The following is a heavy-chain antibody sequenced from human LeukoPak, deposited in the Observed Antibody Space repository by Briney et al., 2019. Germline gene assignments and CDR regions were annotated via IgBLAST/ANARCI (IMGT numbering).Heavy chain of an antibody. CDR1: GGSISSGSSY. V-gene: IGHV4-61*02. D-gene: IGHD3-3*01. CDR2: IYTSGRT. Sequence: PSETLSLTCTVSGGSISSGSSYWSWIRQPAGKGLEWIGLIYTSGRTNDSPSLKSRVTISVDTSKNQFSLKLSSVTAADTAVYYCARASPGPYYDFWSGYYSDYYYYMDVWGKGTTVTVSS. J-gene: IGHJ6*03. CDR3: ARASPGPYYDFWSGYYSDYYYYMDV.